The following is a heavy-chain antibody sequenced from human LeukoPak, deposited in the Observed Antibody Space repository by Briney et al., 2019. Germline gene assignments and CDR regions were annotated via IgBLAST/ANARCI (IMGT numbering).Heavy chain of an antibody. V-gene: IGHV1-46*01. J-gene: IGHJ5*02. D-gene: IGHD6-13*01. CDR1: GYTFTSYY. CDR3: ARSLAAARYWFDP. CDR2: INPSGGST. Sequence: ASVKVSCKASGYTFTSYYMHWVRQAPGQGPEWMGIINPSGGSTSYAQKFQGRVTMTRDTSTSTVYMELSSLRSEDTAVYYCARSLAAARYWFDPWGQGTLVTVSS.